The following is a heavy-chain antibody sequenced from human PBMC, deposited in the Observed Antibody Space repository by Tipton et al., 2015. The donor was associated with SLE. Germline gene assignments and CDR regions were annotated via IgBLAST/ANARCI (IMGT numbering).Heavy chain of an antibody. Sequence: PGLVKPSQTLSLTCNVSGGSISSHYWNWIRQPPGKGLEWIGFIYYSGSTNYNPSLRSRLTISGDTSKNQFSLSLSSVTGADTAVYYCASFWSGPYEAFDVWGQGRVVTVSS. CDR2: IYYSGST. CDR3: ASFWSGPYEAFDV. CDR1: GGSISSHY. J-gene: IGHJ3*01. V-gene: IGHV4-59*11. D-gene: IGHD3-3*01.